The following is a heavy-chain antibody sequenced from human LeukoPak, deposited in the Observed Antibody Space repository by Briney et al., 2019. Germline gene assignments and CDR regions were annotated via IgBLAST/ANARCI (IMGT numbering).Heavy chain of an antibody. Sequence: SETLSLTCTVSGGSINNYYWSWIRQPAGKGLEWIGLIYSSGSTSYNPSLKSRVTMSVDTSKKQFSLRLSSVTAADTAVYYCARDWGIAARQCWFDPWGQGTLVTVSS. CDR2: IYSSGST. CDR3: ARDWGIAARQCWFDP. V-gene: IGHV4-4*07. CDR1: GGSINNYY. D-gene: IGHD6-6*01. J-gene: IGHJ5*02.